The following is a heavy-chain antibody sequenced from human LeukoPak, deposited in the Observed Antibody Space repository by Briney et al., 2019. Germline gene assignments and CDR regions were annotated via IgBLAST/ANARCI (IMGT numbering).Heavy chain of an antibody. D-gene: IGHD2-15*01. CDR1: GYTFTSYG. V-gene: IGHV1-18*01. Sequence: GASVKVSCKVSGYTFTSYGINWVRQAPGQGREWVGWITAYNGNTKYAQKLQGRVTLTTDTSTSTAYMELRSLRSDDTAVYYCARGFYCSGGGCYAGALDIWGQGTMVTVSS. CDR2: ITAYNGNT. J-gene: IGHJ3*02. CDR3: ARGFYCSGGGCYAGALDI.